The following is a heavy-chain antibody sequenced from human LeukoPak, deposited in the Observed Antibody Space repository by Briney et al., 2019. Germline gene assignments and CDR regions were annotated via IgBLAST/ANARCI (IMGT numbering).Heavy chain of an antibody. V-gene: IGHV3-74*01. CDR1: GFTFSSYW. Sequence: GGSLRLSCAASGFTFSSYWMHWVRQAPGKGLVWVSRINTDGSSTSYADSVKGRFTISRDNAKNTLYLQMNSLRAEDTAVYYCARAVSGSHRGGDAFDIWGQGTMVTVSS. D-gene: IGHD1-26*01. CDR3: ARAVSGSHRGGDAFDI. CDR2: INTDGSST. J-gene: IGHJ3*02.